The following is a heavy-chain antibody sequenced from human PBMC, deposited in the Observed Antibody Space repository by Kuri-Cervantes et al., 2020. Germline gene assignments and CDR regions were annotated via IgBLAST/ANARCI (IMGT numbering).Heavy chain of an antibody. CDR3: ARQRSPNYYGSGSYYTNPPNY. CDR2: IYYSGST. CDR1: GGSISSSSYY. V-gene: IGHV4-39*01. Sequence: SETLSLTCTVSGGSISSSSYYWGWIRQPPGKGLEWIGSIYYSGSTYYNPYLKSRVTISVDTSKNQFSLKLSSVTAADTAVYYCARQRSPNYYGSGSYYTNPPNYWGQGTLVTVSS. J-gene: IGHJ4*02. D-gene: IGHD3-10*01.